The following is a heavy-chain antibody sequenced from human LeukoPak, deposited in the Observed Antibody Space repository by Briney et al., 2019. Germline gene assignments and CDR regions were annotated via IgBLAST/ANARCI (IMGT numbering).Heavy chain of an antibody. J-gene: IGHJ4*02. D-gene: IGHD3-22*01. CDR1: GFTFSSYA. CDR2: ISGSGGST. V-gene: IGHV3-23*01. Sequence: GGSLRLSCAASGFTFSSYAMSWVRQAPGKGLEWVSAISGSGGSTYYADSVKGRFTISRDNSKNTLYLQMNSLRAEDTAVYYCAKIPYDSSGFPTDDYWGQGTLVTVSS. CDR3: AKIPYDSSGFPTDDY.